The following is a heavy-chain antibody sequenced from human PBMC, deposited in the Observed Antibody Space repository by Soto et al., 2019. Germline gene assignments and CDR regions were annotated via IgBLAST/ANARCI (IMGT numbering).Heavy chain of an antibody. CDR1: GFTFSSYG. Sequence: PGGSLRLSCAASGFTFSSYGMHWVRQAPGKGLEWVAVISYDGSNKYYADSVKGRFTISRDNSKNTLYLQMNSLRAEDTAVYYCAITDYGDNYYGMDVWGQGTTVTVSS. V-gene: IGHV3-30*03. D-gene: IGHD4-17*01. CDR2: ISYDGSNK. J-gene: IGHJ6*02. CDR3: AITDYGDNYYGMDV.